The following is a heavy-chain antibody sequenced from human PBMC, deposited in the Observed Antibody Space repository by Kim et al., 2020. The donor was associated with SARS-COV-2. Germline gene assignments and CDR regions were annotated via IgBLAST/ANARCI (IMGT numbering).Heavy chain of an antibody. Sequence: GGSLRLSCAASGFTFNCHGMSWVRQAPGKGLEWVSNTRYDGSTKNYVESMKGRFTISRDNSKNTLYLQMNSLRVEDTAVYYCARGDYSNFDFWGQGTLVTVSS. CDR3: ARGDYSNFDF. CDR1: GFTFNCHG. D-gene: IGHD2-21*01. J-gene: IGHJ4*02. CDR2: TRYDGSTK. V-gene: IGHV3-7*01.